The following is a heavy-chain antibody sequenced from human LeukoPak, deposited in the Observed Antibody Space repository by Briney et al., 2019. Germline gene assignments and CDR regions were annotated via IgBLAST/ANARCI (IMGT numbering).Heavy chain of an antibody. D-gene: IGHD3-22*01. CDR1: GGSISSGGYY. J-gene: IGHJ4*02. CDR3: ARGHYYYEEN. V-gene: IGHV4-31*03. CDR2: IYYSGST. Sequence: SSETLSLTCTVSGGSISSGGYYWSWIRQHPGKGLEWIGYIYYSGSTYYNPSLKSRVTISVDTSKNQFSLKLSFVTAEDTAVYYCARGHYYYEENWGQGTLVTVSS.